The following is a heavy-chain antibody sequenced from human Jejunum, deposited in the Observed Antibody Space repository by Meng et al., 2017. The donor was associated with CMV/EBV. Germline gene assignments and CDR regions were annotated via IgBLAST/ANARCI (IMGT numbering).Heavy chain of an antibody. CDR1: GYIFTDYY. J-gene: IGHJ4*02. Sequence: VSCKASGYIFTDYYLQWARQAPGQGLEWMGIINPSTGSTTYAQRFQHRVTMTRDTSTSTVYMELSSLRSDDTAVYYCLRGYNVQEYWGQGTLVTVSS. CDR3: LRGYNVQEY. D-gene: IGHD1-1*01. V-gene: IGHV1-46*01. CDR2: INPSTGST.